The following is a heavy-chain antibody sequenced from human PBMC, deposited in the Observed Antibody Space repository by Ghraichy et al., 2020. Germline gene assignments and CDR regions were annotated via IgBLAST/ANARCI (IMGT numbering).Heavy chain of an antibody. CDR1: GYTFTSYY. D-gene: IGHD3-3*01. V-gene: IGHV1-46*01. J-gene: IGHJ6*02. CDR3: ARVPNTIFGVAEYYYGMDV. CDR2: INPSGGST. Sequence: ASVKVSCKASGYTFTSYYMHWVRQAPGQGLEWMGIINPSGGSTSYAQKFQGRVTMTRDTSTSTVYMELSSLRSEDTAVYYCARVPNTIFGVAEYYYGMDVWGQGTTVTVSS.